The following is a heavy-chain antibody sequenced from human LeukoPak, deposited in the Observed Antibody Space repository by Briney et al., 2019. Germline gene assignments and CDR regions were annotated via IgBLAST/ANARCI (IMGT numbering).Heavy chain of an antibody. Sequence: PSETLSLTCTVSGGSISSNYWSWIRQPPGKGLEWIGYIYDSGSTNYNPSLKSRVTMSVDTSKNQFSLKLSSVTAADTAVYYCARGSIAAAGIFSWDWFDPWGQGTLVTVSS. D-gene: IGHD6-13*01. J-gene: IGHJ5*02. CDR2: IYDSGST. CDR3: ARGSIAAAGIFSWDWFDP. CDR1: GGSISSNY. V-gene: IGHV4-59*12.